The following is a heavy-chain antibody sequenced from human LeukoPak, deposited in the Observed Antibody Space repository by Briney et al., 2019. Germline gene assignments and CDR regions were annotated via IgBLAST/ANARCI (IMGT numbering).Heavy chain of an antibody. J-gene: IGHJ4*02. Sequence: PSETLSLTCAVYGGSFSGYHWSWIRQPPGKGLEWIGEINHSGSTNYNPSLKSRVTISVDTSKNQFSLKLSSVTAADTAVYYCARSQAVAVRREYYFDYWGQGTLVTVSS. CDR3: ARSQAVAVRREYYFDY. CDR2: INHSGST. D-gene: IGHD3-10*01. CDR1: GGSFSGYH. V-gene: IGHV4-34*01.